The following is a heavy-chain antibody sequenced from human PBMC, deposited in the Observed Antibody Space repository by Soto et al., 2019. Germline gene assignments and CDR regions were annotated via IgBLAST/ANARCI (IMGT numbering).Heavy chain of an antibody. J-gene: IGHJ5*02. CDR1: GFTFSSYW. CDR3: ARECGVQSGYDFSWFDP. D-gene: IGHD5-12*01. V-gene: IGHV3-7*01. CDR2: IKQDGSEK. Sequence: GGSLRLSCAASGFTFSSYWMSWVRQAPGKGLEWVANIKQDGSEKYYVDSVKGRFTISRDNAKNSLYLQMNSLRAEDTAVYYCARECGVQSGYDFSWFDPWGQGTLVTVSS.